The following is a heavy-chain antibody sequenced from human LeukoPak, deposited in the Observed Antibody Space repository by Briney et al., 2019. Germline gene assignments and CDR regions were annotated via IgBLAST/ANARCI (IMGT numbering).Heavy chain of an antibody. V-gene: IGHV3-74*01. CDR2: IKSDGSST. Sequence: GGSLRLSCAASGXTFSTYWMHWVRQAPGKGLVWVSRIKSDGSSTSYADSVEGRFTISRDNAKNTLYLQMNSLRAEDTAVYYCARSDYYDNWGQGTLVTVSS. J-gene: IGHJ4*02. CDR1: GXTFSTYW. CDR3: ARSDYYDN.